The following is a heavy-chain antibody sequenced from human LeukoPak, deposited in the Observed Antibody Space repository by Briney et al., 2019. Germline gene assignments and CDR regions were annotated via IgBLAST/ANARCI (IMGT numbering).Heavy chain of an antibody. CDR2: IYYSGST. V-gene: IGHV4-31*03. CDR3: ANYGSGSYRFDP. Sequence: SETLSLTRTVSGGSISSGGYYWSWIRQHPGKGLEWIGYIYYSGSTYYNPSLKSRVTISVDTSKNQFSLKLSSVTAADTAVYYCANYGSGSYRFDPWGQGTLVTVSS. D-gene: IGHD3-10*01. J-gene: IGHJ5*02. CDR1: GGSISSGGYY.